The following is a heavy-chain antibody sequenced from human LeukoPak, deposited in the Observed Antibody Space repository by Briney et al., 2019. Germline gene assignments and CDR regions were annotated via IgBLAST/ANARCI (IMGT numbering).Heavy chain of an antibody. CDR1: GFTFSSYG. D-gene: IGHD6-19*01. V-gene: IGHV3-30*02. Sequence: GGSLRLSCTASGFTFSSYGMHWVRQAPGRGLEWVAAIQYDGSIEYYADSVKGRFTISRDNSKNTLYLQMNSLRAEDTAVYYCAKRLAMTGTYHFDYWGQGTLVTVSS. CDR2: IQYDGSIE. CDR3: AKRLAMTGTYHFDY. J-gene: IGHJ4*02.